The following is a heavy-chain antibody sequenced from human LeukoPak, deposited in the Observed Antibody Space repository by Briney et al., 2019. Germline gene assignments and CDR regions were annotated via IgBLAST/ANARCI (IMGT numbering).Heavy chain of an antibody. CDR1: GFTFTTYW. CDR2: INGDGSNS. D-gene: IGHD3-16*01. J-gene: IGHJ4*02. Sequence: GRSLRLSCVASGFTFTTYWMHWVRQAPGKGLVWVSRINGDGSNSNYADSVKGRFTISRDNARNTLYLQMNGLRAEDTALYYCARTSPTSHFDFWGQGTLVTVSS. CDR3: ARTSPTSHFDF. V-gene: IGHV3-74*01.